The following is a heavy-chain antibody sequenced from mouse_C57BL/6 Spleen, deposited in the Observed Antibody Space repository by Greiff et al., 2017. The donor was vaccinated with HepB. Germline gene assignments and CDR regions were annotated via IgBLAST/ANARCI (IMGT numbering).Heavy chain of an antibody. CDR1: GFTFSDYG. CDR2: ISSGSSTI. D-gene: IGHD1-1*01. CDR3: ARTVVVLYWYFDV. Sequence: DVMLVESGGGLVKPGGSLKLSCAASGFTFSDYGMHWVRQAPEKGLEWVAYISSGSSTIYYADTVKGRFTISRDNAKNTLFLQMTSLRSEDTAMYYCARTVVVLYWYFDVWGTGTTVTVSS. V-gene: IGHV5-17*01. J-gene: IGHJ1*03.